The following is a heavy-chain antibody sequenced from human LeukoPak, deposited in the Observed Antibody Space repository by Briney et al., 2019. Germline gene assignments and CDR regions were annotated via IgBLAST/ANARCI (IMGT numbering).Heavy chain of an antibody. CDR2: IYYSGST. CDR1: GGSISSGDYY. Sequence: SETLSLTCTVSGGSISSGDYYWSWIRQPPGKGLEWIGYIYYSGSTYYNPSLKSRVTISVDTSKNQFSLKLSSVTAADTAVYYRARVIVVVVAATPPRWFDPWGQGTLVTVSS. CDR3: ARVIVVVVAATPPRWFDP. J-gene: IGHJ5*02. D-gene: IGHD2-15*01. V-gene: IGHV4-30-4*01.